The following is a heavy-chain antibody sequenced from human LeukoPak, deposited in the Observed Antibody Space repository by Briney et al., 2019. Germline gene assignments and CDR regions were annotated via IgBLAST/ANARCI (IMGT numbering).Heavy chain of an antibody. CDR3: ARDGTTYFKI. Sequence: SVKGRFTISRDNAKNSLYLQMNSLRAEDTAVYYCARDGTTYFKIWGQGTMVTVSS. D-gene: IGHD1-14*01. J-gene: IGHJ3*02. V-gene: IGHV3-21*01.